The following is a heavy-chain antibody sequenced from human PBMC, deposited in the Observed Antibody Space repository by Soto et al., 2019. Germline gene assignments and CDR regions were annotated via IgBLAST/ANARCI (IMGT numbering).Heavy chain of an antibody. D-gene: IGHD5-12*01. J-gene: IGHJ5*02. CDR3: AKVGGSRYNWFDP. CDR1: GFTFSSYA. V-gene: IGHV3-23*01. Sequence: EVQLLESGGGLVQPGGSLRLSCAASGFTFSSYAMSWVRQAPGKGLEWVSAISDSGGSTYYADSVKGRFTISRDNPKNALYLQMTSLRAEDTAVYDCAKVGGSRYNWFDPWGQGTLVTVSS. CDR2: ISDSGGST.